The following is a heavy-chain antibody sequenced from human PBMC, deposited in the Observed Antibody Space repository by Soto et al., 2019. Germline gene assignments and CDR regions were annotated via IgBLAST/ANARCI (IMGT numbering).Heavy chain of an antibody. D-gene: IGHD4-17*01. CDR2: VSYSGTT. CDR3: ARGATVTHSDY. V-gene: IGHV4-59*01. J-gene: IGHJ4*02. Sequence: WTWIRPPPGKGLEWIGFVSYSGTTKYNASLKSRVTISVDTSRSQISLKVSSVTAADTAVYYCARGATVTHSDYWGQGTLVTVSS.